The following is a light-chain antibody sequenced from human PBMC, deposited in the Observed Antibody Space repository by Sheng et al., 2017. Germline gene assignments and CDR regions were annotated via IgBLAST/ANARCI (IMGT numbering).Light chain of an antibody. CDR3: HHYDGFPRT. CDR1: HDITNY. CDR2: CI. J-gene: IGKJ1*01. Sequence: DIQMTQSPSSLSASVGDRVTITCRASHDITNYLAWFQQNQGKPLSPDLCCIQIANWGPIKVSGSRSGTNFTLTISSLQPEDFATYYCHHYDGFPRTFGHGTRVELK. V-gene: IGKV1-16*01.